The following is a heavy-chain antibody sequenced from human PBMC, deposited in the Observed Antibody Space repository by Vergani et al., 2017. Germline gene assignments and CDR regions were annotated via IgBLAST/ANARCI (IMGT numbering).Heavy chain of an antibody. J-gene: IGHJ6*03. D-gene: IGHD6-13*01. Sequence: EVQLVQSGAEVKKPGESLKISCKGSGYSFTSYWIGWVRQMPGKGLEWMGIIYPGDSDTRYSPSFQGQVTIAADKSISTAYLQWSSLKASDTAMYYRAVIDADGGGSWTPFGYMDVWGKGTTVTVSS. CDR3: AVIDADGGGSWTPFGYMDV. CDR1: GYSFTSYW. V-gene: IGHV5-51*01. CDR2: IYPGDSDT.